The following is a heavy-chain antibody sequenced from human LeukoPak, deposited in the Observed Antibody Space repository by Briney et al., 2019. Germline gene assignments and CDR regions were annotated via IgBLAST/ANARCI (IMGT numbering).Heavy chain of an antibody. CDR1: GGSISSYY. D-gene: IGHD1-26*01. Sequence: PSETLSLTCTVSGGSISSYYWSWIRQPAGKGLEWIGRIYTSGSTNYNPSLKSRVTMSVDTSKNQFSLKLSSATAADTAGYYCARSPREWELLDFYFDYWGQGTLVTVSS. CDR3: ARSPREWELLDFYFDY. CDR2: IYTSGST. V-gene: IGHV4-4*07. J-gene: IGHJ4*02.